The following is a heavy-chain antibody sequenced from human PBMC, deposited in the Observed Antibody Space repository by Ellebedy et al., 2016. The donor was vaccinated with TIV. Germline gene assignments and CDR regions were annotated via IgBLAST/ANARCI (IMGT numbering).Heavy chain of an antibody. V-gene: IGHV3-15*01. Sequence: GGSLRLSCAASGFTFSNAWMSWVRQAPGKGLEWVGRIKSKTDGGTTDYAAPVKGRFTISRDDSKNTLYLQMNSLKTEDTAVYYCTTDPSTNQYQLLSVSRKNWFDPWGQGTLVTVSS. CDR1: GFTFSNAW. CDR2: IKSKTDGGTT. J-gene: IGHJ5*02. CDR3: TTDPSTNQYQLLSVSRKNWFDP. D-gene: IGHD2-2*01.